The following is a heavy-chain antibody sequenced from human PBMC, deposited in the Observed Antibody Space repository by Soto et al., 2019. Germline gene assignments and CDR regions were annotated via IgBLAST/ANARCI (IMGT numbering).Heavy chain of an antibody. D-gene: IGHD3-22*01. CDR1: GFTFSSYG. CDR2: IWYDGSNK. Sequence: GGSLRLSCAASGFTFSSYGMHWVRQAPGKGLEWVAVIWYDGSNKYYADSVKGRFTISRDNSKNTLYLQMNSLRAEDTAVYYCARDPLLYDSSGHSDYWGQGTLVTVSS. CDR3: ARDPLLYDSSGHSDY. J-gene: IGHJ4*02. V-gene: IGHV3-33*01.